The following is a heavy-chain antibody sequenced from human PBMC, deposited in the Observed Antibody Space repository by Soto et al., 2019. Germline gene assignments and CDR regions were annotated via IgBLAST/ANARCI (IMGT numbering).Heavy chain of an antibody. D-gene: IGHD6-19*01. CDR1: GYTFTSYG. J-gene: IGHJ4*02. V-gene: IGHV1-18*04. CDR3: ARRYSSGCSDY. CDR2: INAYNGNT. Sequence: ASVKVSYKASGYTFTSYGISWVRQAPGQGLEWMGWINAYNGNTNYAQKLQGRVTMTTDTSTNTAYMELRSLRSDDTAMYYCARRYSSGCSDYWGQGTLVTVSS.